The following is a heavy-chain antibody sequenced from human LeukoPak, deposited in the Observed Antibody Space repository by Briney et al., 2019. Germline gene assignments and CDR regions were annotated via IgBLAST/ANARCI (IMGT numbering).Heavy chain of an antibody. CDR3: ARMRTYGGNRWAFDI. V-gene: IGHV1-2*02. CDR2: INPNSGGT. D-gene: IGHD4-23*01. J-gene: IGHJ3*02. CDR1: GYTFTGYY. Sequence: ASVKVSCKASGYTFTGYYMHWVRQAPGQGLEWMGWINPNSGGTNYAQKFQGRVTMTRDTSISTAYMGLSRLRSDDTAVYYCARMRTYGGNRWAFDIWGQGTMVTVSS.